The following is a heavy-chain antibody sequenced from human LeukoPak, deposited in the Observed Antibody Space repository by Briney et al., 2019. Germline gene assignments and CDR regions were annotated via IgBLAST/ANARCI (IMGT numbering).Heavy chain of an antibody. CDR1: GGTFSSYA. CDR3: ANPTGGGCYSRYCAFDI. Sequence: ASVKVSCKASGGTFSSYAISWVRQAPGQGLEWMGGIIPIFGTANYAQKFQGRVTITADESTSTAYMELSSLRSEDTAVYYCANPTGGGCYSRYCAFDIWGQGTMVTVSS. V-gene: IGHV1-69*13. J-gene: IGHJ3*02. CDR2: IIPIFGTA. D-gene: IGHD2-15*01.